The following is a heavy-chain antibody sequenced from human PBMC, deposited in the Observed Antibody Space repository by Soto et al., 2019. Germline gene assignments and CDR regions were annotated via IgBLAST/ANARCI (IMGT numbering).Heavy chain of an antibody. Sequence: QVQLVESGGGVVQPGRSLRLSCAASGFIFSNYGMHWVRQAPGKGLEGVAVIWYDGSKKYHADSVKGRFTISRDNAMNTLHLQMNSLRVEDTAVYYGVRGGLGSYHFDHWGQGTLVTVSS. J-gene: IGHJ4*02. CDR3: VRGGLGSYHFDH. CDR1: GFIFSNYG. V-gene: IGHV3-33*01. D-gene: IGHD3-10*01. CDR2: IWYDGSKK.